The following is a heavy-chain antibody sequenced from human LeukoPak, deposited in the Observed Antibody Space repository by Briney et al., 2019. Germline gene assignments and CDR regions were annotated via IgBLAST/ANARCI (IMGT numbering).Heavy chain of an antibody. CDR2: INPNSGGT. V-gene: IGHV1-2*06. CDR3: AREFYYDSSGYDAFDI. J-gene: IGHJ3*02. D-gene: IGHD3-22*01. Sequence: GASVKVSCKASGYTFTGYYMHWVRQAPGQGLEWMGQINPNSGGTNYAQKFQGRVTMTRDTSISTAYMELSRLRSDDTAVYYCAREFYYDSSGYDAFDIWGQGTMVTVSS. CDR1: GYTFTGYY.